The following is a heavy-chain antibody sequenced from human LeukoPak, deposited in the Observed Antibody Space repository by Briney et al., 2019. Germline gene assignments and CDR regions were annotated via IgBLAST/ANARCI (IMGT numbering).Heavy chain of an antibody. CDR3: PSTDGGWSVFAY. CDR1: GLTFSGNY. CDR2: IYSGGST. D-gene: IGHD4-23*01. V-gene: IGHV3-66*01. J-gene: IGHJ4*02. Sequence: PGGTLCLSCAASGLTFSGNYRSWVRQAPGKGLEWVSVIYSGGSTYYPASVKGRFTISRANSKTTLYFQMNSLRAEDTAVYYCPSTDGGWSVFAYWGQGTLVTVSS.